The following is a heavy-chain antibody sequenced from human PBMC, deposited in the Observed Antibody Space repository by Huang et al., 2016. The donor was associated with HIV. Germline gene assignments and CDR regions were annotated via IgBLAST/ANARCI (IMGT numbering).Heavy chain of an antibody. CDR2: INPNAGNP. V-gene: IGHV7-4-1*02. CDR1: GYTFTSYA. D-gene: IGHD6-13*01. J-gene: IGHJ4*02. Sequence: QLQLVQSGSELKKPGASVKVACKDSGYTFTSYAMNWGRQSPGQWLEWMGWINPNAGNPPYAQGFTGRCVFSLDTSVSTAYLQISSLKAEDTAVYYCARGLYSSSWAPFDYWGQGTLVTVSS. CDR3: ARGLYSSSWAPFDY.